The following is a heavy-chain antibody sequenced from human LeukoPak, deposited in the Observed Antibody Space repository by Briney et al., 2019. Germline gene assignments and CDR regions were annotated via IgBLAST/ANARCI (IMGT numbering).Heavy chain of an antibody. D-gene: IGHD6-13*01. Sequence: GGSLRLSCAASGFTFSSYAMSWVRQAPGKGLEWVSATSGSGGSTYYVDSVKGRFTISRDNSKNTLYLQMNSLRAEDTAVYYCAKDLRGSNWYPFDYWGQGTLVTVSS. CDR3: AKDLRGSNWYPFDY. V-gene: IGHV3-23*01. CDR1: GFTFSSYA. J-gene: IGHJ4*02. CDR2: TSGSGGST.